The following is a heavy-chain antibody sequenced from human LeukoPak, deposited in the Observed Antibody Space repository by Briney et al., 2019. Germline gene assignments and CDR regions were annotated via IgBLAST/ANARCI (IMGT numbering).Heavy chain of an antibody. CDR3: ARGGLNLGFAY. J-gene: IGHJ4*02. CDR2: IYSGGST. CDR1: GFTFSSYW. V-gene: IGHV3-66*01. D-gene: IGHD3/OR15-3a*01. Sequence: GGSLRLSCAASGFTFSSYWMSWVRQAPGKGLEWVSVIYSGGSTYYADSVKGRFTISRDNSKNTLYLQMNSLRAEDTAVYYCARGGLNLGFAYWGQGTLVTVSS.